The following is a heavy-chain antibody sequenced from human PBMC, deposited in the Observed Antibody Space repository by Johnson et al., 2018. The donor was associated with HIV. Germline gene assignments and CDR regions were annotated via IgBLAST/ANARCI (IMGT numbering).Heavy chain of an antibody. CDR2: INWNGGST. CDR3: ASSSLAWGVDAFDI. D-gene: IGHD3-10*01. Sequence: VQLVESGGGVVRPGGSLRLSCAASGFTFDDYGMSWVRQAPGKGLEWVSGINWNGGSTGYADSVKGRFTVSRDSSKNTLYLQMNSLRVEDTAVYYCASSSLAWGVDAFDIWGQGTKVTVSS. V-gene: IGHV3-20*04. CDR1: GFTFDDYG. J-gene: IGHJ3*02.